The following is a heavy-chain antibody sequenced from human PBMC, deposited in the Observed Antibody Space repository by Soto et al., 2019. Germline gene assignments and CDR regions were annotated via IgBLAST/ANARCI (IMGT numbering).Heavy chain of an antibody. Sequence: QLQLQESGPGLVKPSETLSLTCTVSGGSISSSSYYWGWIRQPPGKGLEWIGSIYYSGSTYYNPSLKSRVTISVDTSKNQCSLKLSSVTAADTAVYYCASSVYGYSSSWYGWSYWFDPWGQGTLVTVSS. J-gene: IGHJ5*02. CDR2: IYYSGST. D-gene: IGHD6-13*01. CDR3: ASSVYGYSSSWYGWSYWFDP. CDR1: GGSISSSSYY. V-gene: IGHV4-39*01.